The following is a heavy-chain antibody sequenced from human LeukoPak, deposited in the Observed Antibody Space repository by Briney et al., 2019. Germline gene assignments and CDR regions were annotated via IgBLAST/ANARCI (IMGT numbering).Heavy chain of an antibody. D-gene: IGHD2/OR15-2a*01. CDR2: INTNTGNP. CDR3: ARDRISMAAEYFQH. V-gene: IGHV7-4-1*02. CDR1: GYTFTSYS. J-gene: IGHJ1*01. Sequence: ASVKVSCKASGYTFTSYSISWVRQAPGQGLEWMGWINTNTGNPTYAQGFTGRFVFSLDTSVSTAYLQISSLKAEDTAVYYCARDRISMAAEYFQHWGQGTLVTVSS.